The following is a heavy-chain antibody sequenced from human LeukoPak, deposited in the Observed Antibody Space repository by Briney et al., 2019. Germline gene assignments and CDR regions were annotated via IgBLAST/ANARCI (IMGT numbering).Heavy chain of an antibody. CDR2: IYYSGST. Sequence: SETLSLTCTVSGGSISSSSYYWGWLRQPPGKGLEWVGSIYYSGSTYYNPSLKSRVTISVDTSKNPFSLKLSSVTAADTAVYYCASQSLDGYSYGYDDYWGQGTLVTVSS. CDR1: GGSISSSSYY. CDR3: ASQSLDGYSYGYDDY. J-gene: IGHJ4*02. D-gene: IGHD5-18*01. V-gene: IGHV4-39*01.